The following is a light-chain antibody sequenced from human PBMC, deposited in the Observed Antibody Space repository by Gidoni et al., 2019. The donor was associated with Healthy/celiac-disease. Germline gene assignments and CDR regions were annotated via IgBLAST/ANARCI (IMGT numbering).Light chain of an antibody. CDR1: QSVSSSY. V-gene: IGKV3-20*01. CDR3: QQYGSSPS. J-gene: IGKJ3*01. CDR2: GAS. Sequence: IVLTQSPGTLSLSPGERATLSCSASQSVSSSYLAWYQQKPGQAPRLLIYGASSRATGIPDRFSGSGSGTDFTLTISRLEPEDFAVYYCQQYGSSPSFGPGTKVDIK.